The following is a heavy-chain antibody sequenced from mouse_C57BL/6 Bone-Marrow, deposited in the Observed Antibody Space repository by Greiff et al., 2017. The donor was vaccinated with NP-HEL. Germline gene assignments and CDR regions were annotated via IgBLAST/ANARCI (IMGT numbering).Heavy chain of an antibody. CDR1: GYTFTSYW. CDR2: IDPSDSYT. J-gene: IGHJ1*03. Sequence: QVQLQQPGAELVKPGASVKLSCKASGYTFTSYWMQWVKQRPGQGLEWIGEIDPSDSYTHYNQKFTGKATLTVDTSSSTAYSQLSSRTSEDSAVYYCARWGYGSSYWYFDVWGTGTTVTVSS. D-gene: IGHD1-1*01. CDR3: ARWGYGSSYWYFDV. V-gene: IGHV1-50*01.